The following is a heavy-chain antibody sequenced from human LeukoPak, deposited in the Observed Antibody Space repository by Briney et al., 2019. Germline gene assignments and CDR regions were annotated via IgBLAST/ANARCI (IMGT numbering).Heavy chain of an antibody. V-gene: IGHV3-23*01. D-gene: IGHD6-19*01. Sequence: PGGSLRLSCAASGFTFSSYAMSWVRQAPGKGLEWVSAISGSGGTTYFADSVKGRFTISRDNSKNTLYLQMNSLRAEDTAVYFCAKEGGSGWYYFDCWGQGTLVTVSS. CDR1: GFTFSSYA. CDR3: AKEGGSGWYYFDC. CDR2: ISGSGGTT. J-gene: IGHJ4*02.